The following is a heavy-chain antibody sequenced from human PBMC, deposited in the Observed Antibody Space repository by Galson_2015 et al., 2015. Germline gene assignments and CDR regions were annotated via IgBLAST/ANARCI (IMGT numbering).Heavy chain of an antibody. CDR3: ATESQVLRFLEWLPRQWGY. J-gene: IGHJ4*02. CDR2: ISSSSSYI. Sequence: SLRLSCAASGFTFSSYSMNWVRQAPGKGLEWVSSISSSSSYIYYADSVKGRFTISRDNAKNSLYLQMNSLRAEDTAVYYCATESQVLRFLEWLPRQWGYWGQGTLVTVSS. CDR1: GFTFSSYS. V-gene: IGHV3-21*01. D-gene: IGHD3-3*01.